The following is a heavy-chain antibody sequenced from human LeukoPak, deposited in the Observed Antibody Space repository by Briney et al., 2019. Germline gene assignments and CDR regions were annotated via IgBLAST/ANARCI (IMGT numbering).Heavy chain of an antibody. CDR2: FDPEDGET. J-gene: IGHJ5*02. CDR3: ATDSQVGATRYNWFDP. Sequence: EASVKVSCKVSGYTLTELSMHWVRQAPGKGLEWMGGFDPEDGETIYAQKFQGRVTMTEDTSTDTAYMELSSLRSEDTAVYYCATDSQVGATRYNWFDPWGQGTLVTVSS. D-gene: IGHD1-26*01. V-gene: IGHV1-24*01. CDR1: GYTLTELS.